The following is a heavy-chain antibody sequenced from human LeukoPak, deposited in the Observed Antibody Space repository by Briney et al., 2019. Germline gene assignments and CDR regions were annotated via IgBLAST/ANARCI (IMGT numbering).Heavy chain of an antibody. CDR1: GFTFSSYW. CDR3: VRDRSRGYY. V-gene: IGHV3-7*01. J-gene: IGHJ4*02. CDR2: TKEDGSER. D-gene: IGHD3-22*01. Sequence: PGGSLRLSCAASGFTFSSYWMSWARQAPGKGLEWVATTKEDGSERYYVDSVKGRLTISRDNAKNSVYLQMNSLRAEDTAVYYCVRDRSRGYYWGQGTLVTVSS.